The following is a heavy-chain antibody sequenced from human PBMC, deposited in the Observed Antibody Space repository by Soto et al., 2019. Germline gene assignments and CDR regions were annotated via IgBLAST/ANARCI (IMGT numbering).Heavy chain of an antibody. J-gene: IGHJ4*02. CDR1: GFTFSSSA. CDR3: AVDPGYYYDSRGYSSTLP. V-gene: IGHV1-58*01. D-gene: IGHD3-22*01. Sequence: SVKVSCQASGFTFSSSAVQWVRQARGQRLEWIGWIVVGSDNRNYAQKFQERVTITRDMSTSTAYMELRSLRSEDTAVYYCAVDPGYYYDSRGYSSTLPWGQGNLLTVSS. CDR2: IVVGSDNR.